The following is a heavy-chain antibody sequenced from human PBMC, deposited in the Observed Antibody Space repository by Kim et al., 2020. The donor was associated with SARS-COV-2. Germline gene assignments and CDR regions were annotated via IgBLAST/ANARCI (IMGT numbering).Heavy chain of an antibody. CDR2: VYVSGST. CDR1: GASISDYY. Sequence: SETLSLTCFVSGASISDYYWTWIRQPAGKGLEWIGRVYVSGSTDYNPSLKSRVTLSIDTSKKQFSLRLTSVNAADTAVYFCARGTSYFASGALRGVDVWGPGTTVTVSS. V-gene: IGHV4-4*07. CDR3: ARGTSYFASGALRGVDV. D-gene: IGHD3-10*01. J-gene: IGHJ6*02.